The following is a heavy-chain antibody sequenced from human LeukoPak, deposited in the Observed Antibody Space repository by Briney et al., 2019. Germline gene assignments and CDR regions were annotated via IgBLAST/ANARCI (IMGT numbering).Heavy chain of an antibody. J-gene: IGHJ4*02. V-gene: IGHV3-30*18. CDR1: GFTFSSYG. CDR2: ISYGGSNK. CDR3: AKDWQAVAGAIDY. D-gene: IGHD6-19*01. Sequence: PGGSLRLSCAASGFTFSSYGMHWVRQAPGKGLEWVAVISYGGSNKYYADSVKGRFTISRDNSKNTLYLQMNSLRAEDTAVYYCAKDWQAVAGAIDYWGQGTLVTVSS.